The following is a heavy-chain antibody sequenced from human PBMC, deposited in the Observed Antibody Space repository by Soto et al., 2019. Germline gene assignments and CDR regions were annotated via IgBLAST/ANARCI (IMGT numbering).Heavy chain of an antibody. Sequence: SLRLSCAASGFTFSSYGMHWVRQAPGKGLEWVAVISYDGSNKYYADSVKGRFTISRDNSKNTLYLQMNSLRAEDTAVYYCAKISSSWYPGVDYWGQGTLVTVSS. J-gene: IGHJ4*02. D-gene: IGHD6-13*01. CDR1: GFTFSSYG. V-gene: IGHV3-30*18. CDR3: AKISSSWYPGVDY. CDR2: ISYDGSNK.